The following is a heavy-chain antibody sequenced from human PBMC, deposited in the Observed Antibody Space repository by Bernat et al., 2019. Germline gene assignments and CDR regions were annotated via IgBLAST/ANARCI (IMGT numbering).Heavy chain of an antibody. CDR1: GFTFSSYA. D-gene: IGHD3-22*01. CDR3: ARDEGGYDSSLLGY. Sequence: EVQLVESGGGLVQPGGSLRLSCSASGFTFSSYAMHWVRQAPGKGLEWVSVIYSGGSTYYADSVKGRFTISRDNSKNTLYLQMNSLRAEDTAVYYCARDEGGYDSSLLGYWGQGTLVTVSS. CDR2: IYSGGST. J-gene: IGHJ4*02. V-gene: IGHV3-66*01.